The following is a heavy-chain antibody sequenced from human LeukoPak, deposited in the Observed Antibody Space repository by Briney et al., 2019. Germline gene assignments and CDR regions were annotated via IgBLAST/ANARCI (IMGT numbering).Heavy chain of an antibody. CDR2: IYTSGST. D-gene: IGHD1-26*01. Sequence: PSETLSLTCTVSGGSISSGSYYWSWIRQPAGKGLEWIGRIYTSGSTNYNPSLKSRVTISVDTSKNQFSLKLSSVTAADTAVYYCARGSYLSREFDYWGQGTLVTVSS. CDR3: ARGSYLSREFDY. J-gene: IGHJ4*02. CDR1: GGSISSGSYY. V-gene: IGHV4-61*02.